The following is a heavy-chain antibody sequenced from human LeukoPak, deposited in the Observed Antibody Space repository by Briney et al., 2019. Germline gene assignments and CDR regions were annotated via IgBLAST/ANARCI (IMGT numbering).Heavy chain of an antibody. Sequence: PGGSLRLSCAASGFTFSDYYMSWIRQAPGKGLEGVSYISRSGSTIYYADSVKGRFTISRDNAKNSLYLQMNSLRAEDTAVYYCARVVLPYYYDSSGGGAFDIWGQGTMVTVSS. CDR2: ISRSGSTI. D-gene: IGHD3-22*01. CDR1: GFTFSDYY. V-gene: IGHV3-11*01. J-gene: IGHJ3*02. CDR3: ARVVLPYYYDSSGGGAFDI.